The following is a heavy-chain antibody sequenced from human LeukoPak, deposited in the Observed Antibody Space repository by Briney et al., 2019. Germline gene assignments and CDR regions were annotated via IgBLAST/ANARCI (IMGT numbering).Heavy chain of an antibody. CDR2: IKEDGGEK. CDR3: ARDLYRIVVVPHYFDS. V-gene: IGHV3-7*01. D-gene: IGHD3-22*01. J-gene: IGHJ4*02. CDR1: GFPFNTFW. Sequence: GGSLRLFCAASGFPFNTFWMSWVRQAPGKGLEWVANIKEDGGEKYYVDSVKGRFTISRDNAKNSLYLQMNSLRAEDTAVYYCARDLYRIVVVPHYFDSWGQGTLVTVSS.